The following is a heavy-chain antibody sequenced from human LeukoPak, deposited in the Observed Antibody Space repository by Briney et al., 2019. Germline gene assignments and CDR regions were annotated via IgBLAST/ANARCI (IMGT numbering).Heavy chain of an antibody. D-gene: IGHD2-2*01. V-gene: IGHV4-38-2*02. CDR1: GYSISSGYY. CDR3: ARFSSSTSTPFGP. Sequence: SETLSLTCTVSGYSISSGYYWGWIRQPPGKGLEWIGSIYHSGSTYYNPSLKSRVTISVDTSKNQFSLKLSSVTAADTAVYYCARFSSSTSTPFGPWGQGTLVTVSS. J-gene: IGHJ5*02. CDR2: IYHSGST.